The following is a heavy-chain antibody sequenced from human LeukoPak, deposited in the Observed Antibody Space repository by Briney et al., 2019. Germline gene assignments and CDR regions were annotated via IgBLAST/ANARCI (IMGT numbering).Heavy chain of an antibody. CDR2: INHSGST. J-gene: IGHJ6*03. Sequence: PSETLSLTCAVYGGSFSGYYWSWIRQSPGKGLEWIGEINHSGSTNYNPSLKSRVTISVDTSKNQFSLKLSSVTAADTAVYYCARDAQYYDFWSGYYYYMDVWGKGTTVTVSS. V-gene: IGHV4-34*01. D-gene: IGHD3-3*01. CDR1: GGSFSGYY. CDR3: ARDAQYYDFWSGYYYYMDV.